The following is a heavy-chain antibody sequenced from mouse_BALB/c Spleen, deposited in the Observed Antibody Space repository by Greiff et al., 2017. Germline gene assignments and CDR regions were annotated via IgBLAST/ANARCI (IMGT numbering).Heavy chain of an antibody. CDR1: GFTFSSFG. V-gene: IGHV5-17*02. D-gene: IGHD4-1*01. CDR3: ARSLLGRGFAY. CDR2: ISSGSSTI. Sequence: EVNLAESGGGLVKPGGSLKLSCAASGFTFSSFGMHWVRQAPEKGLEWVAYISSGSSTIYYADTVKGRFTISRDNPKNTLFLQMTSLRSEDTAMYYCARSLLGRGFAYWGQGTLVTVSA. J-gene: IGHJ3*01.